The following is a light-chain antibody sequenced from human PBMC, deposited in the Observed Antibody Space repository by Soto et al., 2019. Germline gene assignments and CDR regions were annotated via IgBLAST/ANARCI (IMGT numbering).Light chain of an antibody. J-gene: IGKJ3*01. V-gene: IGKV3-11*01. CDR1: QSVSSY. CDR3: QQRRNWPLLFT. CDR2: DAS. Sequence: EIVLTQSPATLSLSPGEIATLSCRASQSVSSYLAWYQQKPGQAPRLLIYDASNRSTGIPARFSGSGSGTDFTLTISSLELEDFAVYYCQQRRNWPLLFTFGPGTKVDIK.